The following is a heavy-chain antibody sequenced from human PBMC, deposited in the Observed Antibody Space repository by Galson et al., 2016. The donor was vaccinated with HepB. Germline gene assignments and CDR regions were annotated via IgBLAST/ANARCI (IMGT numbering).Heavy chain of an antibody. D-gene: IGHD3-10*02. CDR3: AKDWSTTTCVQGCLDV. J-gene: IGHJ6*02. CDR1: GFTFSNYA. V-gene: IGHV3-23*01. CDR2: INNNDDST. Sequence: LRLSCAASGFTFSNYAMTWVRQAPGKGLEWISTINNNDDSTYYADSVQGRFTISRDKSKNTLFLQMNSLRAEDTAVYYCAKDWSTTTCVQGCLDVWGQGTTVTVSS.